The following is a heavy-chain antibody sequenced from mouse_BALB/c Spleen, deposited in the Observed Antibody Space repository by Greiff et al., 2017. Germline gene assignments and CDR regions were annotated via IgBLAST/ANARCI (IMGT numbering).Heavy chain of an antibody. CDR2: INPSNGGT. V-gene: IGHV1S81*02. D-gene: IGHD1-3*01. J-gene: IGHJ2*01. Sequence: QVQLKQSGADLVKPGASVKLSCKASGYTFTSYYMYWVKQRPGQGLEWIGEINPSNGGTNFNEKFKSKATLTVDKSSSTAYMQLSSLTSEDSAVYYCTRRTGKGFDYWGQGTTLTVSS. CDR3: TRRTGKGFDY. CDR1: GYTFTSYY.